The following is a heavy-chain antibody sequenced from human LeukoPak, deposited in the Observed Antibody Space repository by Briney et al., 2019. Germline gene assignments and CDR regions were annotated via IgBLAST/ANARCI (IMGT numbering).Heavy chain of an antibody. Sequence: ASVKVSCKASGYTFTSYDINWVRQATGQGLEWMGWMNPNSGNTGYAQKFQGRVTMTRNTSISTAYMELSSLRSEDTAVYYCARVLSIAARSGLDHWGQGTLVTVSS. J-gene: IGHJ5*02. V-gene: IGHV1-8*01. D-gene: IGHD6-6*01. CDR3: ARVLSIAARSGLDH. CDR2: MNPNSGNT. CDR1: GYTFTSYD.